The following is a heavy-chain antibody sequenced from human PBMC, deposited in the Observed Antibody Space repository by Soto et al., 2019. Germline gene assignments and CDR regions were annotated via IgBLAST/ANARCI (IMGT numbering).Heavy chain of an antibody. V-gene: IGHV3-30-3*01. Sequence: QVQLVESGGGVVQPGRSLRLSCAASGFTFSSYAMHWVRQAPGKGLEWVAVISYDGSNKYYADSVKGRFTISRDNSKNKLYLQMNSLRAEDTAVYYCGRDEALMDCSNFSFDYWGQGTLVTGSS. CDR1: GFTFSSYA. J-gene: IGHJ4*02. CDR2: ISYDGSNK. D-gene: IGHD4-4*01. CDR3: GRDEALMDCSNFSFDY.